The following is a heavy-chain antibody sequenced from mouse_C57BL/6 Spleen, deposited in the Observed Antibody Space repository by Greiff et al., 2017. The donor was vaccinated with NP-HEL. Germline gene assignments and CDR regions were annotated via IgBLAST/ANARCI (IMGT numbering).Heavy chain of an antibody. V-gene: IGHV5-6*01. CDR2: ISRGGSYT. CDR3: ARGYDYGNYAMDY. CDR1: GFTFSSYG. Sequence: EVQVVESGGDLVKPGGSLKLSCAASGFTFSSYGMSWVRQTPDKRLEWVATISRGGSYTYYPDSVKGRFTISRDNAKNTLYLQMSSLKSEDTAMYYCARGYDYGNYAMDYWGQGTSVTFSS. J-gene: IGHJ4*01. D-gene: IGHD2-4*01.